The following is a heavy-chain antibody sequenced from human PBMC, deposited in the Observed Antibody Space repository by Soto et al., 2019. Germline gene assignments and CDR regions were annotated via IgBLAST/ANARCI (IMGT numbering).Heavy chain of an antibody. CDR1: GYSFTSYC. V-gene: IGHV5-51*01. CDR3: ASSSSWYGLYDY. Sequence: GESLKISCKGSGYSFTSYCIGLLVQMPGKGLEWMGIIYPGDSDTRYSPSFQGQVTISADKSISTAYLQWSSLKASDTAMYYCASSSSWYGLYDYWGQGTLVTVSS. D-gene: IGHD6-13*01. CDR2: IYPGDSDT. J-gene: IGHJ4*02.